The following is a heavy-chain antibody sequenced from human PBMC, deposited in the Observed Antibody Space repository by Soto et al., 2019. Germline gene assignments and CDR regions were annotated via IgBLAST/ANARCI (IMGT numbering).Heavy chain of an antibody. D-gene: IGHD6-19*01. V-gene: IGHV4-4*07. CDR1: GGSXSSNY. J-gene: IGHJ6*02. CDR2: IYTSASI. Sequence: SETLSLTCTVSGGSXSSNYWTCIRQPPGKGLEWIGRIYTSASINYNPSLKGRVTLSVDTSTNQVSLRLASVTAADTAIYYCARDREAGYNFYYGMDVWGQGTTVTVSS. CDR3: ARDREAGYNFYYGMDV.